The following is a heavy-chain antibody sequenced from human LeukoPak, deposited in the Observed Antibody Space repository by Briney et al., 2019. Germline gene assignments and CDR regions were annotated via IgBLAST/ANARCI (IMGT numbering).Heavy chain of an antibody. Sequence: GSLRLSCVASGFTFGTYVMSCVRQAPGKGLKWVSSVSGSGRVTYYSDSVKGRFTISRDNSDNTIFLQMNSLRVEDTAVYYCAKGISEDGYNFERGADYWGQGSLVTVSS. CDR1: GFTFGTYV. CDR3: AKGISEDGYNFERGADY. CDR2: VSGSGRVT. J-gene: IGHJ4*02. V-gene: IGHV3-23*01. D-gene: IGHD1-1*01.